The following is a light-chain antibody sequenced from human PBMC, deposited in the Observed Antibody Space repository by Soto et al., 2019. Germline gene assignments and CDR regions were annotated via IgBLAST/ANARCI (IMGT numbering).Light chain of an antibody. J-gene: IGLJ2*01. CDR3: QTWGTGAVV. Sequence: QLVLTQSPSASASLGASVNLTCTLSSGHSSYAIAWHQQQPEKGPRYLMKLSSDGSHNKGGGIPDRFSGSSSGAERYLTISSLQSEDEADYYCQTWGTGAVVFGGGTKLTVL. CDR1: SGHSSYA. CDR2: LSSDGSH. V-gene: IGLV4-69*01.